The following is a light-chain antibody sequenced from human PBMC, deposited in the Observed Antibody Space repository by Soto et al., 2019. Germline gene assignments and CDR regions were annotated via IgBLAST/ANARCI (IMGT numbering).Light chain of an antibody. CDR3: QQRSNWPT. Sequence: EILLTQSASTLSLSPGERATLSWRASQSVSSYLAWYQQKPGQAPRLLIYDASNRATGIPARFSGGASGTDSSLTISSLEPEDVAVYYCQQRSNWPTFGQGTKVDIK. CDR2: DAS. V-gene: IGKV3-11*01. CDR1: QSVSSY. J-gene: IGKJ1*01.